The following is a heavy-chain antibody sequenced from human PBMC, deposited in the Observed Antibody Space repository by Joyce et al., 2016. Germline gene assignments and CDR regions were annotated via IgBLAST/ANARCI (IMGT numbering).Heavy chain of an antibody. J-gene: IGHJ6*04. Sequence: EVQLVESGGGLVKPGGSLRLSCAASGFTFSLYSMNWVRQAPGKGREWVSSISSSSSSIYYAASVKGRFTISRDDAKNSLYLQMNSLRAEDTALYFCARERGGDCDVWGKGTTVTVSS. V-gene: IGHV3-21*01. CDR3: ARERGGDCDV. CDR2: ISSSSSSI. CDR1: GFTFSLYS. D-gene: IGHD3-16*01.